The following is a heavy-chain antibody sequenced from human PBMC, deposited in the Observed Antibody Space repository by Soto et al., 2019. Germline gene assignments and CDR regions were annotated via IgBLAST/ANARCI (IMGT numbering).Heavy chain of an antibody. Sequence: ASETLSLTCAVSGGSISSSNWWSWVRQPPGKGLEWTGEIYHSGSTNYNPSLKSRVTISVDKSKNQFSLKLSSVTAADTAVYYCARAGAGSGAPMDVWGQGTTVTVSS. D-gene: IGHD3-10*01. J-gene: IGHJ6*02. CDR2: IYHSGST. CDR1: GGSISSSNW. CDR3: ARAGAGSGAPMDV. V-gene: IGHV4-4*02.